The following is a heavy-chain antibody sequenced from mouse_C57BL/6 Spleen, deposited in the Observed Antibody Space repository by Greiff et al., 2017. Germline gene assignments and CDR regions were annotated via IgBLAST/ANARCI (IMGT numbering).Heavy chain of an antibody. V-gene: IGHV1-61*01. Sequence: QVQLKQPGAELVRPGSSVKLSCKASGYTFTSYWMDWVKQRPGQGLEWIGNIYPSDSETHYNQKFKDKATLTVDKSSSTAYMQLSSLTSEDSAVYYCARLSSGYDYYAMDYWGQGTSVTVSS. D-gene: IGHD3-2*02. CDR3: ARLSSGYDYYAMDY. CDR1: GYTFTSYW. CDR2: IYPSDSET. J-gene: IGHJ4*01.